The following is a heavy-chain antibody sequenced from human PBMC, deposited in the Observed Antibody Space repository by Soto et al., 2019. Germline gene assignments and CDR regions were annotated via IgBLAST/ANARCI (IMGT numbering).Heavy chain of an antibody. Sequence: QVQLVQSGAEVKKPGSSVKVSCKASGGTFSSYAISWVRQAPGQGLEWMGGIIPIFGTANYARKFQGRVTITADESTSTADMELSSLRAEDTAVYYCARGRFMITFVGVIDNWYFDLWGRGTLVTVSS. V-gene: IGHV1-69*12. CDR1: GGTFSSYA. D-gene: IGHD3-16*02. J-gene: IGHJ2*01. CDR3: ARGRFMITFVGVIDNWYFDL. CDR2: IIPIFGTA.